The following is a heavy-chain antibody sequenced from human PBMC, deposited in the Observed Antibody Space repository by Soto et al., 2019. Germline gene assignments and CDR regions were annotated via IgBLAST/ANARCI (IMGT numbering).Heavy chain of an antibody. CDR3: ARELAAAGYYYYYGMDV. CDR1: GYTFTGYY. CDR2: INPNSGGT. Sequence: ASVKFSCKASGYTFTGYYMHWVRQAPGQGLEWMGWINPNSGGTNYAQKFQGRVTMTRDTSISTAYMELSRLRSDDTAVYYCARELAAAGYYYYYGMDVWGQGTTVTVSS. J-gene: IGHJ6*02. D-gene: IGHD6-13*01. V-gene: IGHV1-2*02.